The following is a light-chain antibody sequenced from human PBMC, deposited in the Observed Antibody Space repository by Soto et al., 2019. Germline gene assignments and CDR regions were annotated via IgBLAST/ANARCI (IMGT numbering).Light chain of an antibody. CDR3: MQGTHWPPLWT. Sequence: MTQSPSSLSASVGDRVTITCRASQSISTYLNWFQQRPGQSPRRLIYKVSNRDSGVPDRFSGSGSGTDFTLKISRVEAEDVGVYYCMQGTHWPPLWTFGQGTKVDIK. CDR2: KVS. V-gene: IGKV2-30*01. J-gene: IGKJ1*01. CDR1: QSISTY.